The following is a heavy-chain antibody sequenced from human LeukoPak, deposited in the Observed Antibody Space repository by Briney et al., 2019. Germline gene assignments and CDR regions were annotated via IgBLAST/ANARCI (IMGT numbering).Heavy chain of an antibody. D-gene: IGHD2-2*02. CDR1: GFTFSFYG. J-gene: IGHJ4*02. CDR3: AKTSDQLLYSKFDF. Sequence: GGSLRLSCATSGFTFSFYGMHWVRQAPGKGLEWVAFIQYDGSYKLYADSVQGRFSISRGNSKNTLFLQMNSLRADDTAVYYCAKTSDQLLYSKFDFWGQGTLVTVSS. V-gene: IGHV3-30*02. CDR2: IQYDGSYK.